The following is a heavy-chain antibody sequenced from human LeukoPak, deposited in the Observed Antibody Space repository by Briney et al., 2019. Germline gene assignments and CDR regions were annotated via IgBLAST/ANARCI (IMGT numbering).Heavy chain of an antibody. V-gene: IGHV4-30-4*08. D-gene: IGHD3-10*01. CDR1: GGSISSGDYY. Sequence: PSQTLSLTCTVSGGSISSGDYYWSWIRQPPGEGLEWIGYIYYSGSTYYNPSLKSRVTISVDTSKNQFSLKLSSVTAADTAVYYCATDLGLDRGKGWFDPWGQGTLVTVSS. CDR3: ATDLGLDRGKGWFDP. J-gene: IGHJ5*02. CDR2: IYYSGST.